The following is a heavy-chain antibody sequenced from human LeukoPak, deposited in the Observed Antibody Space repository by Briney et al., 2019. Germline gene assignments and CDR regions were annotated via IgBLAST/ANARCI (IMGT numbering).Heavy chain of an antibody. CDR3: ARDRIAAAGTNWFDP. Sequence: GGSLRLSCAASGFTFSSYGMHWVRQAPGKGLEWVAVISYDGSNKYYADSVKGRFTISRDNSKNTLYLQMNSLRAEDTAVYYCARDRIAAAGTNWFDPWGQGTLVTVPS. CDR1: GFTFSSYG. V-gene: IGHV3-30*03. D-gene: IGHD6-13*01. CDR2: ISYDGSNK. J-gene: IGHJ5*02.